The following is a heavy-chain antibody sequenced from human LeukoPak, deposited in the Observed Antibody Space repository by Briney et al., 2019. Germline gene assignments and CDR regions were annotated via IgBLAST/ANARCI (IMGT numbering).Heavy chain of an antibody. J-gene: IGHJ4*02. V-gene: IGHV1-18*04. CDR3: ARSMVRGVMTDFDY. CDR1: GYTFTSYY. Sequence: ASVKVSCKASGYTFTSYYMHWVRQAPGQGLEWMGWISAYNGNTNYAQKLQGRVTMTTDTSTSTAYMELRSLRSDDTAVYYCARSMVRGVMTDFDYWGQGTLVTVSS. CDR2: ISAYNGNT. D-gene: IGHD3-10*01.